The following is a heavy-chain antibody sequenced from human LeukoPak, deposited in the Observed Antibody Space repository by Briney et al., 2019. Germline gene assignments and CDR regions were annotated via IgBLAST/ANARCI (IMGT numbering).Heavy chain of an antibody. CDR2: IIPIFGTA. J-gene: IGHJ6*03. CDR3: ASRNRITIFGVVTRDYYYMDV. V-gene: IGHV1-69*13. CDR1: GGTFSSYA. Sequence: GASVKVSCKASGGTFSSYAISWVRQAPGQGLEWMGGIIPIFGTANYAQKFQGRVTITADESTSTAYMELSSLRSEDTAVYYCASRNRITIFGVVTRDYYYMDVWGKGTTVTVSS. D-gene: IGHD3-3*01.